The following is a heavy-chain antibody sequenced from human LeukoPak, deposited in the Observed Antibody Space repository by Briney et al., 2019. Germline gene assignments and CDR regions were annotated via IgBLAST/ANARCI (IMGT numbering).Heavy chain of an antibody. D-gene: IGHD5/OR15-5a*01. CDR2: IHHSGST. Sequence: PSETLSLTCAVYGGSFSGYYWSWIRQPPGKGLEWIGEIHHSGSTNYNPSLKSRVTISVDTSKNQFSLKLSSVTAADTAVYYCARGVSTYYGMDVWGQGTTVTVSS. V-gene: IGHV4-34*01. CDR1: GGSFSGYY. J-gene: IGHJ6*02. CDR3: ARGVSTYYGMDV.